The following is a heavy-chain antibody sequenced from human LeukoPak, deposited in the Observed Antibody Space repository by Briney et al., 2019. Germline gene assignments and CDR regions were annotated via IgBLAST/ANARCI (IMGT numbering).Heavy chain of an antibody. CDR2: IYYSGST. V-gene: IGHV4-59*01. CDR3: ARGGQLWQYFDY. Sequence: SETLSLTCTVSGGSISSYYWSWIRQPPGKGLEWIGYIYYSGSTNYNPSLKSRVTISVDTSENQFSLKLSSVTAADTAVYYCARGGQLWQYFDYWGQGTLVTVSS. D-gene: IGHD5-18*01. J-gene: IGHJ4*02. CDR1: GGSISSYY.